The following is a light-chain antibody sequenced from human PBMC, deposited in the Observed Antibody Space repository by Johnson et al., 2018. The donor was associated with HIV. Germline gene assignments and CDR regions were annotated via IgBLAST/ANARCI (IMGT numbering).Light chain of an antibody. CDR2: ENN. J-gene: IGLJ1*01. CDR1: SSNIGNNY. V-gene: IGLV1-51*02. Sequence: QSVLTQPPSVSAAPGQKVTISCSGSSSNIGNNYVSWYQHLPGTAPKLLIYENNKRPSGIPDRFSASKSGTSATLGITGLQTGDEADYYCATWDSSLSGGVFGTGTKVTVL. CDR3: ATWDSSLSGGV.